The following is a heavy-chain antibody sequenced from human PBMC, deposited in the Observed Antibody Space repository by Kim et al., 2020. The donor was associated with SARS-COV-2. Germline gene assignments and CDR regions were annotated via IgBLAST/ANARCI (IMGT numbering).Heavy chain of an antibody. D-gene: IGHD5-12*01. CDR3: ARENSGYESVRYGMDV. J-gene: IGHJ6*02. CDR2: IYYSGST. CDR1: GGSISSSSYY. V-gene: IGHV4-39*01. Sequence: SETLSLTCTVSGGSISSSSYYWGWIRQPPGKGLEWIGSIYYSGSTYYNPSLKSRVTISVDTSKNQFSLKLSSVTAADTAVYYCARENSGYESVRYGMDVWGQGTTVTVSS.